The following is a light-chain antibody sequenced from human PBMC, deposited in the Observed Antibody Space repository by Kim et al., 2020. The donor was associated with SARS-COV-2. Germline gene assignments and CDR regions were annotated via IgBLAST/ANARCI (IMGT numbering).Light chain of an antibody. CDR3: SSYSSSSTVV. CDR1: SSDVGGYDY. V-gene: IGLV2-14*04. Sequence: GQWITISCTGTSSDVGGYDYVSWYQQHPGKAPKLILYDVTERPSGVTNRFSGSKSGNTASLTISGLQAEDEADYYCSSYSSSSTVVFGGGTKVTVL. J-gene: IGLJ3*02. CDR2: DVT.